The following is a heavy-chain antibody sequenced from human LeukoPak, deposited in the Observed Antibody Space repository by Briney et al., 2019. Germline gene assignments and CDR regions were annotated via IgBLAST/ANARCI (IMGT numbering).Heavy chain of an antibody. D-gene: IGHD4-17*01. CDR2: ISAYNGNT. J-gene: IGHJ4*02. CDR1: GYTFTSYG. Sequence: GASVKVSCKASGYTFTSYGISWVRQAPGQGLEWMGWISAYNGNTNYAQKLQGRVTMTTDTSTSTAYMELRSLRSDDTAVYYCARVDASHGDYRFDYWGQGTLVTVSS. CDR3: ARVDASHGDYRFDY. V-gene: IGHV1-18*01.